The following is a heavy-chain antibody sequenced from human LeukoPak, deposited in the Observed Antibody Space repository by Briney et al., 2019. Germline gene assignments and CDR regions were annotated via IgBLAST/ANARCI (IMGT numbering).Heavy chain of an antibody. CDR2: IIPIFGTA. D-gene: IGHD5-12*01. CDR1: GGTFSSYA. J-gene: IGHJ6*03. V-gene: IGHV1-69*01. CDR3: ARGGRGYSGYASLSYYHYYMDV. Sequence: SVKVSCKASGGTFSSYAISWVRQAPGQGLEWMGGIIPIFGTANYAQKFQGRVTITADESTSTAYMELSSLRSEDTAVYYCARGGRGYSGYASLSYYHYYMDVWGKGTTVTISS.